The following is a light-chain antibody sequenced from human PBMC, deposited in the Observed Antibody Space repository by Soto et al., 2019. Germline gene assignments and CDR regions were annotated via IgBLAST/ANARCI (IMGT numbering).Light chain of an antibody. CDR3: QQSHSPPHT. CDR2: GAS. CDR1: QTITSY. J-gene: IGKJ1*01. V-gene: IGKV1-39*01. Sequence: DIQMTQSPSSLSASVGDRVTITCRASQTITSYLNWYHQKPGKAPKLLIYGASKLQSGVPSRFSGSGSGTDVTLTISSLQPEDFATYYCQQSHSPPHTFGQGTKVEVK.